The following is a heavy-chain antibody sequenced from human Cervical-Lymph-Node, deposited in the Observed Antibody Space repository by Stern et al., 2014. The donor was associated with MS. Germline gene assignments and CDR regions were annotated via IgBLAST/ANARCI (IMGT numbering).Heavy chain of an antibody. CDR3: ARVNGGNLEYYFDY. CDR1: GGSISSGDYY. J-gene: IGHJ4*02. D-gene: IGHD4-23*01. Sequence: VHLVESGPRLVKPSQTLSLTCTVSGGSISSGDYYWSWIRQHPGKGLEWIGYIYYSGSTYYKSSLKIRVTISVDPSKNQFSLKLSSVTAADTAVYYCARVNGGNLEYYFDYWGQGTLVTVSS. CDR2: IYYSGST. V-gene: IGHV4-31*03.